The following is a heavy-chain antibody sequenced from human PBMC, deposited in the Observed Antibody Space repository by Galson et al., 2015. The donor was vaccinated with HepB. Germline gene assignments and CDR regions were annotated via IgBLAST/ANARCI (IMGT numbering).Heavy chain of an antibody. CDR3: AKGRGDYGGTHGEFDY. CDR2: ISASGGNT. D-gene: IGHD4-23*01. J-gene: IGHJ4*02. CDR1: GFTFTKSA. V-gene: IGHV3-23*01. Sequence: SLRLSCAASGFTFTKSAMAWVRQAPGKGLEWVSGISASGGNTYYADSVKGRFTMSRDNSKDTLDLQMNSLRAEDTALYYCAKGRGDYGGTHGEFDYWGQGTLVTVSS.